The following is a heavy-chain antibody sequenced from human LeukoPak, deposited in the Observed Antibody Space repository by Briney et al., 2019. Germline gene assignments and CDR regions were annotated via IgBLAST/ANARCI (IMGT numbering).Heavy chain of an antibody. Sequence: PSETLSLTCTVSGGSISSYYWSWIRQPPWKGLEWSGYIYYSGSTNYNPSLKSRVTISVDTSKNQFSLKLSSVTAADTAVYYCARLGYYDSSGRDYWGQGTLVTVSS. CDR1: GGSISSYY. D-gene: IGHD3-22*01. V-gene: IGHV4-59*08. J-gene: IGHJ4*02. CDR2: IYYSGST. CDR3: ARLGYYDSSGRDY.